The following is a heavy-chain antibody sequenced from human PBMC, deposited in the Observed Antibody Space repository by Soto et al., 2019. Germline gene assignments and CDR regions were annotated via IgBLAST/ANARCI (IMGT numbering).Heavy chain of an antibody. CDR1: GYTFTSYG. V-gene: IGHV1-18*01. D-gene: IGHD3-10*01. J-gene: IGHJ4*02. CDR3: AREGYYGSGSADY. CDR2: ISAYNGNT. Sequence: ASVKVSCKASGYTFTSYGISWVRQAPGQGLEWMGWISAYNGNTNYEQKLQGKVTMTTNTTTSTTYKEQRNLKSDDTAVYYCAREGYYGSGSADYWGQGTLVTVSS.